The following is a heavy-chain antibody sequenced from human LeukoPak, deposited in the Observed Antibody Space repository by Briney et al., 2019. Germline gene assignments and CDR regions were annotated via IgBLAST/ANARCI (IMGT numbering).Heavy chain of an antibody. CDR3: ARSLHSSGWYYLHP. Sequence: SGPTLVNPTQTLTLTCTFSGFSLSTSGMRVSWIRQPPGKALEWLARIDWDDDKFYSTSLKTRLTISKDTSKNQVVLTMTNMDPVDTATYYCARSLHSSGWYYLHPWGQGTLVTVSS. V-gene: IGHV2-70*04. D-gene: IGHD6-19*01. CDR2: IDWDDDK. CDR1: GFSLSTSGMR. J-gene: IGHJ5*02.